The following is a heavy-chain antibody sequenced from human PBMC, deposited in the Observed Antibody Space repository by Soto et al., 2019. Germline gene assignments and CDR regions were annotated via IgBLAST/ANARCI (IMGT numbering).Heavy chain of an antibody. CDR2: ISYDGSNK. V-gene: IGHV3-30-3*01. Sequence: EQLVESGGGVVQPGRSLRLSCAGSGFTLSNHGMHWVRQAPGKGLEWVAVISYDGSNKYYADSVKGRFTISRDNSKNTLYVQLNNLRIEDTAVYFCARGAARQLLYRAYFYCMDVWGQGTTVTVSS. D-gene: IGHD2-2*02. J-gene: IGHJ6*02. CDR3: ARGAARQLLYRAYFYCMDV. CDR1: GFTLSNHG.